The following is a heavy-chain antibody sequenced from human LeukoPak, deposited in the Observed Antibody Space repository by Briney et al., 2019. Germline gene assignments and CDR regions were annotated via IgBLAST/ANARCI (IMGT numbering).Heavy chain of an antibody. CDR2: ISRSGGST. D-gene: IGHD5-24*01. Sequence: SGGSLRLSCAASGFTFSSYAMSWVRQAPGKGLEWVSAISRSGGSTYYADSVKGRFTISRDNSKNMLHLQLNSLRAEDTAVYYCTKGEGWLQLEWYFDLWGRGTLVTVSS. J-gene: IGHJ2*01. V-gene: IGHV3-23*01. CDR3: TKGEGWLQLEWYFDL. CDR1: GFTFSSYA.